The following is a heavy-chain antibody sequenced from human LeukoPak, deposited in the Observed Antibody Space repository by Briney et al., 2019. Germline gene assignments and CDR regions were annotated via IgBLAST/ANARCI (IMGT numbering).Heavy chain of an antibody. CDR2: ISYDGSNK. J-gene: IGHJ4*02. Sequence: GGSLRLSCAASGFTFSSYAMHWVRQAPGKGLEWVAVISYDGSNKYYADSVKGRFTISRDKNTLYLQMNSLRAEDTAVYYCARRSSGWSFDYWGQGTLVTVPS. V-gene: IGHV3-30-3*01. D-gene: IGHD6-19*01. CDR3: ARRSSGWSFDY. CDR1: GFTFSSYA.